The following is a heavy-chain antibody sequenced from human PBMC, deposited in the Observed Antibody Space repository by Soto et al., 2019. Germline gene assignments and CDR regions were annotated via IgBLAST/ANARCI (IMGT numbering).Heavy chain of an antibody. V-gene: IGHV4-59*01. D-gene: IGHD6-19*01. CDR2: IYYSGST. J-gene: IGHJ5*02. CDR1: GGSISSYY. Sequence: PSETLSLTCTVSGGSISSYYWSWIRQPPGKGLEWIGYIYYSGSTNYNPSLKSRVTISVDTSKNQFSLKLSSVTAADTAVYYCARDHSSGWYPDNNWFDPWGQGTLVTVSS. CDR3: ARDHSSGWYPDNNWFDP.